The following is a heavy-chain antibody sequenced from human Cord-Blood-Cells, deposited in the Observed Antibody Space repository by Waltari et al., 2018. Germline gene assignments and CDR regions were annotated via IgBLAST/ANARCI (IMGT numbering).Heavy chain of an antibody. CDR1: GGSFSGYY. Sequence: QVQLQQWGAGLLKPSETLSLTCAVYGGSFSGYYWSWIRQPPGKGRVWIGEINHSGSTNYNPSLKSRVTISVDTSKNQFSLKLSSVTAADTAVYYCARASVEIIVVVVAQNYYYGMDVWGQGTTVTVSS. D-gene: IGHD2-15*01. CDR2: INHSGST. V-gene: IGHV4-34*01. J-gene: IGHJ6*02. CDR3: ARASVEIIVVVVAQNYYYGMDV.